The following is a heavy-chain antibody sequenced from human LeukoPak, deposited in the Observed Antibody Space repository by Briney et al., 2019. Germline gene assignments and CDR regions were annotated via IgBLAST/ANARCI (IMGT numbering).Heavy chain of an antibody. J-gene: IGHJ4*02. V-gene: IGHV4-59*01. CDR1: GGSIGTYY. D-gene: IGHD6-19*01. CDR2: IYYSGST. Sequence: PSETLSLTCSVSGGSIGTYYWSWIRQPPGKGLEWIGYIYYSGSTNYNPSLKSRVTMSVDTSKNQFSLKLSSVTAADTAVYYCARVIGGSGWYYFDCWGQGTLVTASS. CDR3: ARVIGGSGWYYFDC.